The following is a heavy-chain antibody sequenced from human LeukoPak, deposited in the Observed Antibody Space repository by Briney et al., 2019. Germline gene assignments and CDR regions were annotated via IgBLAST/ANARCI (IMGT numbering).Heavy chain of an antibody. Sequence: SETLSLTCAVYGGSFSGYYWSWICQPPGKGLEWIGEINHSGSTNYNPSLKSRVTISVDTSKNQFSLKLSSVTAADTAVYYCARGRDYYDSSGYYTVYAFDIWGQGTMVTVSS. V-gene: IGHV4-34*01. J-gene: IGHJ3*02. CDR1: GGSFSGYY. D-gene: IGHD3-22*01. CDR2: INHSGST. CDR3: ARGRDYYDSSGYYTVYAFDI.